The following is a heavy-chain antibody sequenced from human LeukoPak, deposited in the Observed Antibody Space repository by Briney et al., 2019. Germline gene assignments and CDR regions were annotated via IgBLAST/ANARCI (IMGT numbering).Heavy chain of an antibody. Sequence: GGSLRLSCAASGFTFSTFSNYGMSWVRQAPGKGLEWVSAISDSGVKTYYADSMKGLFTISRDNSKNTLYLQMNSLRAEDTAVYYCAKHGSGRYFDYWGQGTLVTVSS. CDR3: AKHGSGRYFDY. CDR2: ISDSGVKT. J-gene: IGHJ4*02. V-gene: IGHV3-23*01. D-gene: IGHD6-19*01. CDR1: GFTFSTFSNYG.